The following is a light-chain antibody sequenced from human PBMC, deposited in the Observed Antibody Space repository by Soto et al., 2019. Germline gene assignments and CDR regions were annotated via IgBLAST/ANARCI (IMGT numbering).Light chain of an antibody. J-gene: IGKJ5*01. CDR1: QNIRTW. CDR2: DAS. Sequence: DIQMTQSPSTLSASVGDRVTITCRASQNIRTWLAWYQQKPGQPPRLLISDASSLQSGVPSRFSGTGSGTDFTLTISRLQPEDFATYYCQQSYLAPITFGQGTRLEIK. V-gene: IGKV1-39*01. CDR3: QQSYLAPIT.